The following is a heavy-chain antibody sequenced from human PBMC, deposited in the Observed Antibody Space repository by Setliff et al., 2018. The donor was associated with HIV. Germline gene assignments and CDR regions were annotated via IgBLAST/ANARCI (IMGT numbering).Heavy chain of an antibody. D-gene: IGHD3-10*01. V-gene: IGHV4-31*03. CDR2: IYYSGSA. Sequence: SATLSLTCTVSGGSISSGGYYWSWIRQHPEKGLEWIGYIYYSGSAYYNPSLKSRVAISLDTSKNQFSLKLTSMTAADTAVYYCAREWRGRYYYYMDVWGKGTTVTVSS. CDR1: GGSISSGGYY. CDR3: AREWRGRYYYYMDV. J-gene: IGHJ6*03.